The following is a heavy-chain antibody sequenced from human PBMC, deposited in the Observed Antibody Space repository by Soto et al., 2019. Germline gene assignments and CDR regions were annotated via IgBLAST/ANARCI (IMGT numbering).Heavy chain of an antibody. J-gene: IGHJ4*02. CDR3: ARTRGSDGRSGYSYY. V-gene: IGHV4-4*02. CDR1: GGSISSSNW. Sequence: PSEPLSLTRAVCGGSISSSNWWRWVRQPPGKGLEWIGEIYHGGSTNYNPSLKSRVTISVDKSKNQFSLKPSSVTPAGTAVYYCARTRGSDGRSGYSYYWGQGALVTVSS. CDR2: IYHGGST. D-gene: IGHD3-22*01.